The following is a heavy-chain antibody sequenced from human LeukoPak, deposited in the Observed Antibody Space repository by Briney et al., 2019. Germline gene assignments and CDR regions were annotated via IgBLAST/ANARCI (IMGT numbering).Heavy chain of an antibody. CDR3: VKDRTTSYFDY. CDR1: GFSFSSYG. V-gene: IGHV3-33*06. D-gene: IGHD4-17*01. CDR2: IWYDGSNK. Sequence: GGSLRLSCAASGFSFSSYGMHWVRQAPGKGLEWVAVIWYDGSNKYYADSVRGRFTISRDNSKNTLYLQMNSLRAEDTAVYYCVKDRTTSYFDYWGQGTLVTVSS. J-gene: IGHJ4*02.